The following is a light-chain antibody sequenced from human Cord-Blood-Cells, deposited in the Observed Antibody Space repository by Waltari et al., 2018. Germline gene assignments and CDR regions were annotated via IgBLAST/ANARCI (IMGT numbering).Light chain of an antibody. CDR1: HSVSSSY. CDR3: QQYGSSPRT. Sequence: EIVLTPSPGTLSLSPWQRATLSCRASHSVSSSYLAWYQQKPGQAPRLLIYGASSRDTGIPDRFSGSGSGTDFTLTISSLEPEDFAVYYCQQYGSSPRTFGGGTKVEIK. J-gene: IGKJ4*01. V-gene: IGKV3-20*01. CDR2: GAS.